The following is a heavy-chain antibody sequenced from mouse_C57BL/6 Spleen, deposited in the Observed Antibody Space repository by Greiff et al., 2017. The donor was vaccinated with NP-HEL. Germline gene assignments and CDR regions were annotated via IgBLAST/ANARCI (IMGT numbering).Heavy chain of an antibody. D-gene: IGHD1-1*01. CDR3: ARSGYYGSSSGRFDV. Sequence: VQLQQSGPELVKPGASVKIPCKASGYTFTDYNMDWVKQSHGKSLEWIGDINPNNGGTIYNQKFKGKATLTVDKSSSTAYMELRSLTSEEPAVYYCARSGYYGSSSGRFDVWGTGTTVTVSS. J-gene: IGHJ1*03. CDR2: INPNNGGT. CDR1: GYTFTDYN. V-gene: IGHV1-18*01.